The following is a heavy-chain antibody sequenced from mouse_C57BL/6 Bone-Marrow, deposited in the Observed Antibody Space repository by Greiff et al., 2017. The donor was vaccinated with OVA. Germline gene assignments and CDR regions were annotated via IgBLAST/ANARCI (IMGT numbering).Heavy chain of an antibody. V-gene: IGHV1-76*01. CDR3: ARGGYDWYFDV. D-gene: IGHD2-2*01. CDR2: IYPGSGNT. J-gene: IGHJ1*03. Sequence: VQLQQSGAELVRPGASVKLSCKASGYTFTDYYINWVKQRPGQGLEWIARIYPGSGNTYYNEKFKGKATLTAEKSSSTAYMQLSSLTSEDSAVYFCARGGYDWYFDVWGTGTTVTVSS. CDR1: GYTFTDYY.